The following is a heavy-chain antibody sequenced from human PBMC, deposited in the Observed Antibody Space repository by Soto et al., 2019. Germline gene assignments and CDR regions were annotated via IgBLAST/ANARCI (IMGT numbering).Heavy chain of an antibody. V-gene: IGHV3-23*01. D-gene: IGHD3-3*01. J-gene: IGHJ6*02. Sequence: EVQLLESGGGLVQPGGSLRLSCAASGFTFSNSAMTWVRQAPGKGLEYVSSIQASDSGTYYADSVKGRFTISRDNSKNTLYLQMNSLRAEDTAVYYCARDLLAIMGFGVGLYYYYGMDVWGQGTTVTVSS. CDR1: GFTFSNSA. CDR3: ARDLLAIMGFGVGLYYYYGMDV. CDR2: IQASDSGT.